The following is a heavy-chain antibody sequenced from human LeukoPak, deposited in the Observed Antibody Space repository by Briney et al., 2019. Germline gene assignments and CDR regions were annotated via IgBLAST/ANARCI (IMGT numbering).Heavy chain of an antibody. V-gene: IGHV3-30*02. CDR3: AKDILMTGNRASAFDI. D-gene: IGHD1-1*01. J-gene: IGHJ3*02. CDR2: IRYDGSNK. CDR1: GFTFSSYG. Sequence: PGGSLRLSCAASGFTFSSYGMHWVRQAPGKGLEWVAFIRYDGSNKYYADSVKGRFTISRDNSKNTLYLQMNSLRAEDTAVYYCAKDILMTGNRASAFDIWGQGTMVTVSS.